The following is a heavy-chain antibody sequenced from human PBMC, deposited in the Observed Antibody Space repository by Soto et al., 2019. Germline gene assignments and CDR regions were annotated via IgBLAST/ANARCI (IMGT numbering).Heavy chain of an antibody. V-gene: IGHV3-23*01. Sequence: GSLRLSCAASGFTFSSYAMSWVRQAPGKGLGWVSAISGSGGSTYYADSVKGRFTISRDNYKNTLYLQMNSLRAEDTAVYYCAKDAYYYGSGLKNRFDPRGQGTLVTVSS. CDR2: ISGSGGST. CDR1: GFTFSSYA. CDR3: AKDAYYYGSGLKNRFDP. D-gene: IGHD3-10*01. J-gene: IGHJ5*02.